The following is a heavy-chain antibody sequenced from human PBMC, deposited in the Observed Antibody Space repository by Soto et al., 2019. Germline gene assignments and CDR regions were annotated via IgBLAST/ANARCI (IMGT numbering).Heavy chain of an antibody. CDR3: ARINYCSSTSCYKPYYYGMDV. Sequence: TLCLTCTVSGCSISGGDYYWSWIRQRPGKGLEWIGYIYYSGSTYYNPSLKSRVTISVDTSKRQSSLKLSSVTAADTAVYYCARINYCSSTSCYKPYYYGMDVWGQGTTVTVSS. J-gene: IGHJ6*02. D-gene: IGHD2-2*02. CDR2: IYYSGST. CDR1: GCSISGGDYY. V-gene: IGHV4-30-4*01.